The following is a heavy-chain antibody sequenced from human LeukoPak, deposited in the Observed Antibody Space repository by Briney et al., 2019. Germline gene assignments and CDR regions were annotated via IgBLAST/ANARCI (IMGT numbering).Heavy chain of an antibody. CDR1: GFTFSSYA. CDR3: ARGRSSGWYRAFDI. CDR2: ISRNGGST. Sequence: HPGGSLRLSCAASGFTFSSYAMHWVRQAPGKGLEYVSAISRNGGSTYYANSVKGRFTISRDNSKNTLYLQMGSLRDEDMAVYYCARGRSSGWYRAFDIWGQGTMVTVSS. D-gene: IGHD6-13*01. J-gene: IGHJ3*02. V-gene: IGHV3-64*01.